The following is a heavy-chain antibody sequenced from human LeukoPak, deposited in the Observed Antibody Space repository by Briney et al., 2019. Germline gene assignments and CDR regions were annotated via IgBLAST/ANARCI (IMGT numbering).Heavy chain of an antibody. Sequence: SETLSLTCTVSGGSVSNYYWSWIRQAPGRGLEWIGYTQVSGNTKYNPSLKSRVNISVDTSKNQFSLKLSSVTAADTAVYYCARGFTITSVANYFDYWGQGTLVTVSS. D-gene: IGHD3-10*01. CDR3: ARGFTITSVANYFDY. CDR2: TQVSGNT. CDR1: GGSVSNYY. J-gene: IGHJ4*02. V-gene: IGHV4-59*02.